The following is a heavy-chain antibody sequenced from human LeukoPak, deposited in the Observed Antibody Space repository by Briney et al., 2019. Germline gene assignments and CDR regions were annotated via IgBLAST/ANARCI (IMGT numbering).Heavy chain of an antibody. D-gene: IGHD1-1*01. J-gene: IGHJ4*02. V-gene: IGHV3-21*01. CDR3: ARDLRQQLQQYYFDY. Sequence: PGGSLRLSCAASGFTFSSYSMNWVRQAPGKGLEWVSSISSSSSYIYYADSVKGRFTISRDNAKNSLYLQMNSLRAEDTAVYYCARDLRQQLQQYYFDYWGQGTLVTVSS. CDR2: ISSSSSYI. CDR1: GFTFSSYS.